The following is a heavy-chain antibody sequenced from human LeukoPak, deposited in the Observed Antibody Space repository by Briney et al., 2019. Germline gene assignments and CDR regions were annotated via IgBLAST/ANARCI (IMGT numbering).Heavy chain of an antibody. Sequence: SVKVSCKASGGTFSSYAISWVRQAPGQGLEWMGGIIPIFGTTNYAQKFQGRVTITADESTSTAYMELSSLRSEDTAVYYCARPDTKYYYDVSGYYWWGQGTLVTVSS. CDR1: GGTFSSYA. V-gene: IGHV1-69*13. J-gene: IGHJ4*02. D-gene: IGHD3-22*01. CDR2: IIPIFGTT. CDR3: ARPDTKYYYDVSGYYW.